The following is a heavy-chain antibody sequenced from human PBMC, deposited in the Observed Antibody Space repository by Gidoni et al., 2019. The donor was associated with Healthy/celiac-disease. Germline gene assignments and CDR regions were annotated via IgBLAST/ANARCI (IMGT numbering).Heavy chain of an antibody. Sequence: QVQLVESGGGVVQPGRSLRLSCAASGFTFSSYGMHWVRQAPRKGLEWVAVISYDGSNKYYADSVKGRFTISRDNSKNTLYLQMNSLRAEDTAVYYCAKDGAPRQQLEDAFDIWGQGTMVTVSS. CDR3: AKDGAPRQQLEDAFDI. CDR1: GFTFSSYG. D-gene: IGHD6-13*01. J-gene: IGHJ3*02. V-gene: IGHV3-30*18. CDR2: ISYDGSNK.